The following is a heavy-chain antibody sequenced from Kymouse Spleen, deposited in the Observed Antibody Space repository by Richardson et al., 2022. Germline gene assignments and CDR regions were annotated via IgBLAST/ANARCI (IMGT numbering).Heavy chain of an antibody. V-gene: IGHV4-39*01. D-gene: IGHD6-6*01. CDR2: IYYSGST. CDR1: GGSISSSSYY. J-gene: IGHJ4*02. Sequence: QLQLQESGPGLVKPSETLSLTCTVSGGSISSSSYYWGWIRQPPGKGLEWIGSIYYSGSTYYNPSLKSRVTISVDTSKNQFSLKLSSVTAADTAVYYCARGSSSNYFDYWGQGTLVTVSS. CDR3: ARGSSSNYFDY.